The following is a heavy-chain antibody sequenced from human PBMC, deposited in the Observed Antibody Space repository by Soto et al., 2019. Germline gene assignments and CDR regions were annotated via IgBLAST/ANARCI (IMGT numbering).Heavy chain of an antibody. V-gene: IGHV3-23*01. CDR3: AAPRDEYGSGVSWFTYGMDI. CDR1: GFTFSDYA. Sequence: PGGSLRLSCLASGFTFSDYAMTWVRPVQGRGRGWVASLDGAGGSTYYADSVRGRFTISRDNSQNTLFLQMKRLTVDDTAIYYCAAPRDEYGSGVSWFTYGMDIWGQGTTVTVSS. CDR2: LDGAGGST. J-gene: IGHJ6*02. D-gene: IGHD3-10*01.